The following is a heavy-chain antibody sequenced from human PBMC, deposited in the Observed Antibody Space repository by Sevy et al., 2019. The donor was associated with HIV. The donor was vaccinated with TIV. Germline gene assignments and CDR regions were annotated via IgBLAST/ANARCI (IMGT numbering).Heavy chain of an antibody. J-gene: IGHJ5*02. CDR3: ARDFNLNDRWFDP. CDR2: IYYSGST. V-gene: IGHV4-61*01. D-gene: IGHD1-20*01. CDR1: GGSVSSGSYY. Sequence: SETLSLTCTVSGGSVSSGSYYWSWIRQPPGKGLEWIGYIYYSGSTNYNPSLKSRVTISVDTSKNQFSLKLSSVTAADTAVYYCARDFNLNDRWFDPWGQGTLVTVSS.